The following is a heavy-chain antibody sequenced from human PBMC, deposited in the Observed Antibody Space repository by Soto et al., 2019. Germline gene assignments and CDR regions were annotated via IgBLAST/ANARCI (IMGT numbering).Heavy chain of an antibody. D-gene: IGHD6-13*01. Sequence: PGGSLRLSCAASGFTFSSYSMNWVRQATGKGLEWVSSISSSSSYIYYADSVKGRFTISRDNAKNSLYLQMNSLRAEDTAVYYCARDVDSSSWYYYGMDVWGQGTAVTVSS. CDR2: ISSSSSYI. V-gene: IGHV3-21*01. CDR1: GFTFSSYS. CDR3: ARDVDSSSWYYYGMDV. J-gene: IGHJ6*02.